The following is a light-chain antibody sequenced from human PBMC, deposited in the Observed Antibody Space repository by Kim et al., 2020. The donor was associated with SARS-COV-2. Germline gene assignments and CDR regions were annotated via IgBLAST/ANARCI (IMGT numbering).Light chain of an antibody. CDR1: QSVRSN. J-gene: IGKJ2*01. Sequence: EIVMTQSPASLSVSPGDRATLSCRASQSVRSNLAWYQHKPGQAPRLLIYGASTRATGIPARFSGSGSGTEFTLTISSLQSEDFAVYYCQQYNNWPPYTFGQGTKLEIK. CDR3: QQYNNWPPYT. V-gene: IGKV3-15*01. CDR2: GAS.